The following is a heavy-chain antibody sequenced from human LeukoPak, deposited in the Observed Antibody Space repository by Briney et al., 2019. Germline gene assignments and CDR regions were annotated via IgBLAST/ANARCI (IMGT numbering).Heavy chain of an antibody. CDR2: ISAYNGNT. J-gene: IGHJ4*02. CDR3: ARGPERKDIVVVPAANI. Sequence: ASVKVSCKASGYTFTSYGISWVRQAPGQGLEWMGWISAYNGNTNYAQKLQGRVTMTTDTSTSTAYMELSRLRSDDTAVYYCARGPERKDIVVVPAANIWGQGTLVTVSS. V-gene: IGHV1-18*01. CDR1: GYTFTSYG. D-gene: IGHD2-2*01.